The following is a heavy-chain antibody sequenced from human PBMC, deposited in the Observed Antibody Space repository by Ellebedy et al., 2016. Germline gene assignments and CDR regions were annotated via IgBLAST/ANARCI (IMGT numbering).Heavy chain of an antibody. J-gene: IGHJ4*02. D-gene: IGHD4/OR15-4a*01. CDR2: IYSDDGGST. CDR3: ARGRTADYGDYFDY. Sequence: GESLKISCAASGFIVSSNYMSWVRQAPGKGLEWVSVIYSDDGGSTYYAESVKGRFTISRDHSKKTLYLQMNSLRAEDTAVYYCARGRTADYGDYFDYWGQGTLVTVSS. V-gene: IGHV3-53*01. CDR1: GFIVSSNY.